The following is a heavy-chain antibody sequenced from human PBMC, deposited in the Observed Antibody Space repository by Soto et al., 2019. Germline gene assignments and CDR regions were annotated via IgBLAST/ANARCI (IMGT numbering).Heavy chain of an antibody. D-gene: IGHD3-3*01. V-gene: IGHV1-18*01. Sequence: QVQLVQSGPAVKKPGASVKVSCTASGYPYTKYGITWVRQAPGQGLEWMGWISGYNGNTNFAQNMQGRDTLTTDTSLRTAYMELRSLRPDDTAIYSGASGAGLIPIFYGMDAWGQGTAVIVCS. CDR2: ISGYNGNT. CDR1: GYPYTKYG. CDR3: ASGAGLIPIFYGMDA. J-gene: IGHJ6*02.